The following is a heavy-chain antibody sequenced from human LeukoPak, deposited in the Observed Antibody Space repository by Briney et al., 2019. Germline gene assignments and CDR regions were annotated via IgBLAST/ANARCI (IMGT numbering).Heavy chain of an antibody. V-gene: IGHV1-69*13. CDR2: IIPIFGTA. D-gene: IGHD1-26*01. Sequence: SVKVSCKASGGTFSSYAISWVRQAPGQGLEWMGGIIPIFGTANYAQKFQGRVTITADESTSTAYMELSSLRSEDTAVYYCAREGRGSYSFDYWGQGTLVTVSS. J-gene: IGHJ4*02. CDR1: GGTFSSYA. CDR3: AREGRGSYSFDY.